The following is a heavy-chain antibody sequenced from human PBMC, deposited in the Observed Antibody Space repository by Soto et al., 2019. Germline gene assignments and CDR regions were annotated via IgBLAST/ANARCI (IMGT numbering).Heavy chain of an antibody. CDR3: ARHGILSSIGAVAAGMDV. J-gene: IGHJ6*02. V-gene: IGHV5-51*01. CDR1: GYSFTSYW. CDR2: IYPGDSDT. D-gene: IGHD6-13*01. Sequence: GESLKISCKGSGYSFTSYWIGWVRQMPGKGLEWMGIIYPGDSDTRYSPSFQGQVTISADKSISTAYLQWSSLKASDTAMYYCARHGILSSIGAVAAGMDVWGQGNTVTVSS.